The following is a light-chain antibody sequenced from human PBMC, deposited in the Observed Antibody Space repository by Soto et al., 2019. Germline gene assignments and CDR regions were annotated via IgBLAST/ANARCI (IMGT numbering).Light chain of an antibody. CDR2: DAS. V-gene: IGKV1-33*01. CDR3: QQSHSTPTT. J-gene: IGKJ1*01. CDR1: QDISNY. Sequence: DIQMTQSPSSLSASVGDRVTITCQASQDISNYLNWYQQKPGKAPKLLIYDASNLETGVPSRFSGSGSGTDFTFTISSLQPEDFTTYYCQQSHSTPTTFGQGTTVDIK.